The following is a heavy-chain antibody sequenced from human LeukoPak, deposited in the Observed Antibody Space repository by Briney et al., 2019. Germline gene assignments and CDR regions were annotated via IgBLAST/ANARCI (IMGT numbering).Heavy chain of an antibody. J-gene: IGHJ2*01. CDR3: ARQGVEPNKAGWYFDL. Sequence: SETLSLTCIVSGGSITSSNYFWGWIRQPPGKGLEWIGGFYHSGTIFYSPSLGSRVAISIDTSKNQFSLRLLSVTAADTAVYYCARQGVEPNKAGWYFDLWGRGTLVTVSS. D-gene: IGHD3-10*01. V-gene: IGHV4-39*01. CDR2: FYHSGTI. CDR1: GGSITSSNYF.